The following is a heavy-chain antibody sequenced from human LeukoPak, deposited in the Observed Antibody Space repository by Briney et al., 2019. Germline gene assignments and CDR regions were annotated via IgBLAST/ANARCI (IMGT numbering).Heavy chain of an antibody. J-gene: IGHJ3*02. CDR3: ARPAPYYYDSSGYFDAFDI. Sequence: ASVKVSCKASGYTFTGYYMHWVRQAPGQGLEWMGWINPNSGGTNYAQKFQGRVTMTRDTSISPAYMELSRLRSDDTAVYYCARPAPYYYDSSGYFDAFDIWGQGTMVTVSS. D-gene: IGHD3-22*01. CDR2: INPNSGGT. CDR1: GYTFTGYY. V-gene: IGHV1-2*02.